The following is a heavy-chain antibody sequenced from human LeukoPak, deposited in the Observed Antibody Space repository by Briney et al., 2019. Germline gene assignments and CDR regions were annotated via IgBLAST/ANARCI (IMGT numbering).Heavy chain of an antibody. CDR1: GFTFSKYA. CDR2: ISFDAKHK. V-gene: IGHV3-30*04. D-gene: IGHD2-15*01. Sequence: GGSLRLSCVGSGFTFSKYAMHWVRQAPGKGLEWLAVISFDAKHKYYGDSVKGRFTISRDNSNNTLYLQMSGLTSEDTALYHCARGRVVPATRLDYWGRGTLVTVSS. J-gene: IGHJ4*02. CDR3: ARGRVVPATRLDY.